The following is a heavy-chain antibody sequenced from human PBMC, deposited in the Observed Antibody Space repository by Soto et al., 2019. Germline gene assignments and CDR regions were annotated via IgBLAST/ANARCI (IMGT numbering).Heavy chain of an antibody. D-gene: IGHD6-6*01. CDR1: GGSISSYY. Sequence: QVQLQESGPGLVKPSETLSLTCTVSGGSISSYYWAWFRQPPGKGLEWIGYIYYSGSTNYNPSLKSRVTLSVDTSKNQFSLKLSAVTAADTAVYYCARHSSSSLYYYYYYGMDVWGQGTTVTVSS. CDR2: IYYSGST. CDR3: ARHSSSSLYYYYYYGMDV. J-gene: IGHJ6*02. V-gene: IGHV4-59*01.